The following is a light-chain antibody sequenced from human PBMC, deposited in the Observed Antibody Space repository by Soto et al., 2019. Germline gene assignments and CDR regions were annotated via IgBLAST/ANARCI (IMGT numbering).Light chain of an antibody. Sequence: QSVLTQPPSASGTPGQRVTISCSGSSSNIGSNYVYWYQQLPGTAPKLRIYRNNQRPSGVPDRFSGSKSGTSASLAISGLRSEDEADYYCAAWDDSPYVFGTGTKVTVL. CDR2: RNN. CDR3: AAWDDSPYV. V-gene: IGLV1-47*01. J-gene: IGLJ1*01. CDR1: SSNIGSNY.